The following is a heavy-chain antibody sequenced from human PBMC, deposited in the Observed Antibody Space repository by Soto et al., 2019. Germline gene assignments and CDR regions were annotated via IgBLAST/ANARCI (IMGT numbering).Heavy chain of an antibody. D-gene: IGHD3-10*01. CDR3: ARHYYGSGSYYDLFDY. CDR2: IYYSGST. CDR1: GGSISSYY. V-gene: IGHV4-59*08. Sequence: SETLSLTCTVSGGSISSYYWSWIRQPPGKGLEWIGYIYYSGSTNYNPSLKSRVTISVDTSKNQFSLKLSSVTAADTAGYYCARHYYGSGSYYDLFDYWGQGTLVTVSS. J-gene: IGHJ4*02.